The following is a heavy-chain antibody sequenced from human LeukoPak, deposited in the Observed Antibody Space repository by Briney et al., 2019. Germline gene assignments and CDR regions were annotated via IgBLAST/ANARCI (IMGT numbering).Heavy chain of an antibody. Sequence: GGSLRLSCAASGFTFSSYSMNWVRQAPGKGLEWVASISDSSDYIHYADSVKGRFTISRDNAKNLLYLQVNSLRVEDTAVYYCAKSLGYCGNGVCSGWGQGTLVTVSS. V-gene: IGHV3-21*01. CDR3: AKSLGYCGNGVCSG. CDR2: ISDSSDYI. CDR1: GFTFSSYS. J-gene: IGHJ4*02. D-gene: IGHD2-8*01.